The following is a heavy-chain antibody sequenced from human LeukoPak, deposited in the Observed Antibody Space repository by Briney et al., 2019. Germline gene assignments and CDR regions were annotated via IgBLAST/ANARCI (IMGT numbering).Heavy chain of an antibody. CDR3: ARDHTSGYGSLGY. D-gene: IGHD3-22*01. Sequence: SGTLSLTCAVSGGSISSSNWWSWVRQPPGKGLEWIGEIYHSGSTNYNPSLKSRVTISVDKSKNQVSLKLRSVTAADTAVYYCARDHTSGYGSLGYWGQGTLVTVSS. CDR1: GGSISSSNW. V-gene: IGHV4-4*02. J-gene: IGHJ4*02. CDR2: IYHSGST.